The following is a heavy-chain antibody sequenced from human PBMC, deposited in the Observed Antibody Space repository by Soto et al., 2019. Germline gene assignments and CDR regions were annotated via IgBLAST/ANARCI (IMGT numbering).Heavy chain of an antibody. CDR2: IIPYYNTL. V-gene: IGHV1-69*01. CDR1: EGTFNRYA. CDR3: ASGASRWYPYFFDS. Sequence: QAQVVQSGAEVRKPGCSVKLSCKASEGTFNRYAIAWVRQAPGQGLEWMGGIIPYYNTLNYAQKFQDRVTITADDSTNTVDMELSSLRAGATAVYFCASGASRWYPYFFDSWAQGTLVTVSS. J-gene: IGHJ4*02. D-gene: IGHD6-13*01.